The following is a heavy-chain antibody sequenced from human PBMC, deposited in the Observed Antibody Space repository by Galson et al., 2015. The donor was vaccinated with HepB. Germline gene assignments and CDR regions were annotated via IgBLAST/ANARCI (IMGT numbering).Heavy chain of an antibody. D-gene: IGHD2-2*01. J-gene: IGHJ6*02. CDR1: GGTFSSYA. CDR2: IIPIFGIA. V-gene: IGHV1-69*13. CDR3: ARDDYQLLFLLHMDV. Sequence: SVKVSCKASGGTFSSYAISWVRQAPGQGLEWMGGIIPIFGIANYAQKFQGRVTITADESTSTAYMELSSLRSEDTAVYYCARDDYQLLFLLHMDVWGQGTTVTVSS.